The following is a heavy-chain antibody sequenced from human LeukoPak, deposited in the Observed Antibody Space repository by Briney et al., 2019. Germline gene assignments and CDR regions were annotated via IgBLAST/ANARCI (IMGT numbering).Heavy chain of an antibody. CDR3: ARGFPNDPDAD. V-gene: IGHV4-4*02. Sequence: GSLRLSCAASGFTFSSYEMNWVRQAPGKGLEWIGEIYHSGSTNYNPSLKSRVTISVDKSKNQFSLKLSSVTAADTAVYYCARGFPNDPDADWGQGTLVTVSS. J-gene: IGHJ4*02. CDR1: GFTFSSYEM. CDR2: IYHSGST. D-gene: IGHD2-21*01.